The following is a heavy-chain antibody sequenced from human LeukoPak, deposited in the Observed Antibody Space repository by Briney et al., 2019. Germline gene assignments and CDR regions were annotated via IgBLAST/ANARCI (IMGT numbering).Heavy chain of an antibody. CDR3: AREFEYSTSTGLDY. D-gene: IGHD6-6*01. Sequence: GGSLRLSCAASGFSFGKYAMHWIRQVPGKGLEWVAGISWNSDKIVYADFGKGRFTISRDSAKNSPYLQMNSLRAEDTAVYYCAREFEYSTSTGLDYWGQGTLVTVSS. J-gene: IGHJ4*02. V-gene: IGHV3-9*01. CDR2: ISWNSDKI. CDR1: GFSFGKYA.